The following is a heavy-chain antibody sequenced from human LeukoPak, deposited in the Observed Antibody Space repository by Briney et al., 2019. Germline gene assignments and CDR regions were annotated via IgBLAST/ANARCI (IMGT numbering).Heavy chain of an antibody. D-gene: IGHD3-10*01. CDR3: ARDRSADYYGSGSLDY. CDR1: GGTFNSYA. CDR2: IIPIFGTA. Sequence: SVKVSCKASGGTFNSYAISWVRQAPGQGLEWMGRIIPIFGTANYAQKFQGRVTITTDESTSTAYMELSSLRSEDTAVYYCARDRSADYYGSGSLDYWGQGTLVTVSS. J-gene: IGHJ4*02. V-gene: IGHV1-69*05.